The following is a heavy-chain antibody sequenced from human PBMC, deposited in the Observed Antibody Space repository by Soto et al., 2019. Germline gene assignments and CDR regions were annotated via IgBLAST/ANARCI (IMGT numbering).Heavy chain of an antibody. J-gene: IGHJ4*02. D-gene: IGHD6-6*01. V-gene: IGHV4-30-4*01. CDR1: GGSISSSDYY. CDR2: IYYRGNT. CDR3: ARVSIADRPIDY. Sequence: SETLSLTCTVSGGSISSSDYYWSWIRQPPGKGLEWIGYIYYRGNTYYNPSLESRVTISVDTSKNQFSLKLSSVAAADTAVYYCARVSIADRPIDYWGQGTLVTVSS.